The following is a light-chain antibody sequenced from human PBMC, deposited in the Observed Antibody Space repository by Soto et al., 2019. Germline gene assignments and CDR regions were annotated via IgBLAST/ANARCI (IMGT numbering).Light chain of an antibody. V-gene: IGKV3-15*01. CDR3: QHYDAWRT. Sequence: EIVMTQSPATLSVSLGERATLSCRAGQSVGSNLAWYQQKPGQAPRLLIYGASSRAAGVPDRFAGSGSGTEFSLTIYSLQSEDSAVYYCQHYDAWRTFGQGTKVEIK. CDR2: GAS. J-gene: IGKJ1*01. CDR1: QSVGSN.